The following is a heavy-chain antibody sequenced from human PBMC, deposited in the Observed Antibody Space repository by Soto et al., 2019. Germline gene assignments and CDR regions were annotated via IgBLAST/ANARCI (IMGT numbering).Heavy chain of an antibody. CDR3: ARDRDVFLKSLPSYYFEY. J-gene: IGHJ4*02. CDR2: IIHIFGTA. D-gene: IGHD3-10*01. Sequence: QVQLVQSGAEVKKPGSSVKVSCKASGGTFSSYAISWVRQAPGQGLEWMGGIIHIFGTANYAQKFQSRVTITAEEATSTAYMERRSLRYEDTAVYYGARDRDVFLKSLPSYYFEYGGQGTPVTVAS. V-gene: IGHV1-69*01. CDR1: GGTFSSYA.